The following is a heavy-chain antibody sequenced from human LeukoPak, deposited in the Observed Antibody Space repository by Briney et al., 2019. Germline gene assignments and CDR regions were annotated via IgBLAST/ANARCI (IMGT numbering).Heavy chain of an antibody. CDR2: ITGSGDST. D-gene: IGHD1-26*01. V-gene: IGHV3-23*01. CDR3: AKENPVGGTNYFDY. J-gene: IGHJ4*02. Sequence: PGGSLRLSCAASGFIFSTYPMSWVRQAPGKGLEWVSAITGSGDSTFYADSVKGRCTISRDNSKNTLSQQMNTLRAEDTAVYYCAKENPVGGTNYFDYWGQGTLVTVSS. CDR1: GFIFSTYP.